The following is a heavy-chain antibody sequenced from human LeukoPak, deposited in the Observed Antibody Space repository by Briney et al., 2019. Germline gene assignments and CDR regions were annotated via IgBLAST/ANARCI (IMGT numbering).Heavy chain of an antibody. J-gene: IGHJ5*02. D-gene: IGHD6-19*01. CDR3: ARPRYSSGWYPRAHNWFDP. Sequence: NPSETLSLTCAVYGGSFSGYYWGWIRQPPGKGLEWTGEINHSGSTNYNPSLKSRVTISVDTSKNQFSLKLSSVTAADTAVYYCARPRYSSGWYPRAHNWFDPWGQGTLVTVSS. CDR2: INHSGST. V-gene: IGHV4-34*01. CDR1: GGSFSGYY.